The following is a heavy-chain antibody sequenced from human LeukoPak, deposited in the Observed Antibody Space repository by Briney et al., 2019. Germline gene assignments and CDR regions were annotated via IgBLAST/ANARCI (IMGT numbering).Heavy chain of an antibody. CDR3: ARVDYDSSGLPFDI. V-gene: IGHV4-59*01. D-gene: IGHD3-22*01. CDR2: IYYSGST. CDR1: GGSISSYY. J-gene: IGHJ3*02. Sequence: SETLSLTCTVSGGSISSYYWGWIRQPPGKGLEWIGYIYYSGSTNYNPSLKSRVTISVDTSKNQFSLKLSSVTAADTAVYYCARVDYDSSGLPFDIWGQGTMVTVS.